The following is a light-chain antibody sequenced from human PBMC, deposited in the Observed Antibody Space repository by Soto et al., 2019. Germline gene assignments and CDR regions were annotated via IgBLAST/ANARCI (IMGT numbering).Light chain of an antibody. Sequence: QSALTQPASVSGSPGQSITISCTGTASDIGASNFVSWYQQYLGNVPKVLIYDVDNRPSGVSNRFSGSKSGNTASLTISGLQAEDEADYYCASYISPGTLVFGGGTQLTVL. CDR3: ASYISPGTLV. CDR2: DVD. CDR1: ASDIGASNF. J-gene: IGLJ7*01. V-gene: IGLV2-14*01.